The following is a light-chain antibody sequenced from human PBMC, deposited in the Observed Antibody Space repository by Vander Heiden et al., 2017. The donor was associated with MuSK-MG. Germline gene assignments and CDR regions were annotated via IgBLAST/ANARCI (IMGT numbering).Light chain of an antibody. Sequence: QSVLTQPPSASGIPGQRVTISCSGSSFNIGSNTVNWFQQPPGTAPKLLIYLDYQRPSGVPDRFSGSRSGTSASLASSGLQSEDEADYYCAAWDDSLKGFVFGTGTMVSVL. CDR1: SFNIGSNT. CDR3: AAWDDSLKGFV. J-gene: IGLJ1*01. CDR2: LDY. V-gene: IGLV1-44*01.